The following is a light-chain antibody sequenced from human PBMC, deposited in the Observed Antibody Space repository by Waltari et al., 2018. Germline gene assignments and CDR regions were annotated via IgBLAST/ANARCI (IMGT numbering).Light chain of an antibody. CDR2: DVS. V-gene: IGLV2-14*01. J-gene: IGLJ1*01. CDR3: SSYTSSSTYV. Sequence: QSALTQPASVSGSPGQSITLSCTGPSSDVGGSNYVSWYQQHPGKAPKLMIYDVSKRPSGVSNRFSGSKSGNTASLTISGLQAEDEADYYCSSYTSSSTYVFGTGTKVTVL. CDR1: SSDVGGSNY.